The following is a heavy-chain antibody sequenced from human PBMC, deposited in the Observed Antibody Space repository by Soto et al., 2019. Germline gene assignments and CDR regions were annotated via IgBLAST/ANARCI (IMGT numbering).Heavy chain of an antibody. CDR2: VYYTGFT. CDR1: GDSISSSYY. CDR3: ARLPVVVIALGYFDP. J-gene: IGHJ5*02. Sequence: QLQLRESGPGLVKPSETLSLTCTVSGDSISSSYYWGWVRQPPGKGLECIGAVYYTGFTYYNPSLKSRLTISLDTSKNQFSLRLISVTAADTAIYYCARLPVVVIALGYFDPWGPGTLVTVSS. V-gene: IGHV4-39*01. D-gene: IGHD2-21*01.